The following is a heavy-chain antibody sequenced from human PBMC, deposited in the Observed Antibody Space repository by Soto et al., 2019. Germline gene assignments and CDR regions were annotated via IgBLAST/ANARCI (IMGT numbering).Heavy chain of an antibody. J-gene: IGHJ6*02. Sequence: PGGSLRLSCTASGFTFSNYALTWVRQAPGKGLEWVAAIVGSGGSTYDADSVKGRFTISRDNSKSTLFLQMNNLRAEDAAVYYCAKFGESWTAASGLGMDVWGQGTTVTVSS. V-gene: IGHV3-23*01. D-gene: IGHD2-2*01. CDR1: GFTFSNYA. CDR2: IVGSGGST. CDR3: AKFGESWTAASGLGMDV.